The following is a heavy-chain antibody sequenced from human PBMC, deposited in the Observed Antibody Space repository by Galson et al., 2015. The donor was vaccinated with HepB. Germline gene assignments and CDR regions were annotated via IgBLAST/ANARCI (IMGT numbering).Heavy chain of an antibody. D-gene: IGHD5-12*01. CDR1: GLTFSRHW. V-gene: IGHV3-7*01. Sequence: SLRLSCAASGLTFSRHWMSWARQAPGKGLEWVANINQDGSNQYYVDSVKGRFTISRDNPKNTLYLQMHSLKTEDTAVYYCATDPGPRDVVATIDYFDNWGQGTLVTVSS. J-gene: IGHJ4*02. CDR3: ATDPGPRDVVATIDYFDN. CDR2: INQDGSNQ.